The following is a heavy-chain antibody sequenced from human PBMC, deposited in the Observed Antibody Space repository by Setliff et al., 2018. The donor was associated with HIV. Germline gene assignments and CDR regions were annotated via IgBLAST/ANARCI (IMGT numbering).Heavy chain of an antibody. V-gene: IGHV3-33*08. D-gene: IGHD3-16*01. CDR1: GFSFSSYG. J-gene: IGHJ2*01. CDR3: AREELSAFSYGDRYWYSSL. CDR2: VWYNGDNK. Sequence: PGGSLRLSCAASGFSFSSYGMHWVRQAPGKGLEWVAGVWYNGDNKYYADSVKGRFTISRDNSKNTLYLEMASLRVEDTAVYYCAREELSAFSYGDRYWYSSLWGRGTLVTVSS.